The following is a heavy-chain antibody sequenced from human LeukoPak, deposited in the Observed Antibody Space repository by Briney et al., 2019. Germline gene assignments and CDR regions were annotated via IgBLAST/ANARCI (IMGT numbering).Heavy chain of an antibody. CDR3: ARDRVRSSSWYYFDY. CDR2: IIPIFGTA. Sequence: GASVNVSCKASGYTFTSYGISWVRQAPGQGLEWMGGIIPIFGTANYAQKFQGRVTITADESTSTAYMELSSLRSEDTAVYYCARDRVRSSSWYYFDYWGQGTLVTVSS. CDR1: GYTFTSYG. V-gene: IGHV1-69*13. J-gene: IGHJ4*02. D-gene: IGHD6-13*01.